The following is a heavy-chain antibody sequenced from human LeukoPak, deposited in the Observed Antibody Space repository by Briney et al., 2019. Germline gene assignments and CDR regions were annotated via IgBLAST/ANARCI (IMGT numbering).Heavy chain of an antibody. CDR3: ARAPRGTTGTTRDYYGMDV. D-gene: IGHD1-1*01. J-gene: IGHJ6*02. Sequence: ASVKVSCKASGYTFTSYGINWVRQATGQGLEWMGWMNPNSGNTGYAQKFQGRVTMTRNTSISTAYMELSSLRSEDTAVYYCARAPRGTTGTTRDYYGMDVWGQGTTVTVSS. CDR2: MNPNSGNT. CDR1: GYTFTSYG. V-gene: IGHV1-8*02.